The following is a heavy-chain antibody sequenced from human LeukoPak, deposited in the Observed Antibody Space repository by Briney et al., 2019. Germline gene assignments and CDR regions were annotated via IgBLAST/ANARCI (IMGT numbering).Heavy chain of an antibody. V-gene: IGHV1-2*02. CDR1: GYIFNKYG. Sequence: ASVKVSCKASGYIFNKYGVSWVRQAPGQGLEWMGWINPNSGGTNYAQKFQGKVTMTRDTSISTAYMELSRLRSEDTAVYYCARVASTIPTSPRAIHNWFDPWAREPWSPSPQ. J-gene: IGHJ5*02. D-gene: IGHD2-21*01. CDR3: ARVASTIPTSPRAIHNWFDP. CDR2: INPNSGGT.